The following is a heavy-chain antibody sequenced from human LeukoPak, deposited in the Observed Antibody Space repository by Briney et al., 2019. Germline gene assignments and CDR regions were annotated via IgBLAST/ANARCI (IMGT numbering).Heavy chain of an antibody. V-gene: IGHV3-66*01. CDR2: IYSGGST. J-gene: IGHJ4*02. CDR3: ARDYGGNIRGYFDY. CDR1: GFTVSSTY. Sequence: GGSLRLSCAASGFTVSSTYMSWVRQAPGKGLEWVSVIYSGGSTYYADSVKGRFTISRDNSKNTLYLQMNSLRVEDTAVHYCARDYGGNIRGYFDYWGQGTLVTVSS. D-gene: IGHD4-23*01.